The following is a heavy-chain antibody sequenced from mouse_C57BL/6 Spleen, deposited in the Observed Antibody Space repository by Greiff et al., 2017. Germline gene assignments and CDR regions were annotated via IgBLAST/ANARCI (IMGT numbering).Heavy chain of an antibody. Sequence: QVQLKQPGAELVRPGSSVKLSCKASGYTFTSYWMDWVKQRPGQGLEWIGNIYPSDSETHYNQKFKDKATLTVDKSSSTAYMQLSSLTSEDSAVXYCARERIYDGYSYFDYWGQGTTLTVSS. V-gene: IGHV1-61*01. J-gene: IGHJ2*01. CDR1: GYTFTSYW. D-gene: IGHD2-3*01. CDR2: IYPSDSET. CDR3: ARERIYDGYSYFDY.